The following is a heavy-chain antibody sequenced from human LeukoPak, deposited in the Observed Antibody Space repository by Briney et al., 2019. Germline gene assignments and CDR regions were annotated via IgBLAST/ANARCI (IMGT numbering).Heavy chain of an antibody. CDR2: INVDSTYM. V-gene: IGHV3-21*01. D-gene: IGHD3-10*02. J-gene: IGHJ6*04. CDR3: AELGITMIGGV. Sequence: SGGSLRLSCVASGFTISNYNMNWVRQAPGKGLEWVASINVDSTYMYYADSVKGRFTISRDNAKNSLYLQMNSLRAEDTAVYYCAELGITMIGGVWGKGTTVTISS. CDR1: GFTISNYN.